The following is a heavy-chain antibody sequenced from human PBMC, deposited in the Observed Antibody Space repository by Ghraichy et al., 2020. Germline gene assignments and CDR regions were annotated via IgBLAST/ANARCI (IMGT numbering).Heavy chain of an antibody. CDR1: GGSISSYY. V-gene: IGHV4-59*01. CDR3: ARVEDSSGYYYSVY. CDR2: IYYSGST. Sequence: SETLSLTCTVSGGSISSYYWSWIRQPPGKGLEWIGYIYYSGSTNYNPSLKSRVTISVDTSKNQFSLKLSSVTAADTAVYYCARVEDSSGYYYSVYWGQGTLVTVSS. D-gene: IGHD3-22*01. J-gene: IGHJ4*02.